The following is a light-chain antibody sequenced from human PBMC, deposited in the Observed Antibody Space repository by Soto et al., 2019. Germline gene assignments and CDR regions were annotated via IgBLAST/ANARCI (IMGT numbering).Light chain of an antibody. CDR2: SNN. CDR3: AAWDDSLNGYV. V-gene: IGLV1-44*01. J-gene: IGLJ1*01. CDR1: SSNIGSNT. Sequence: QSVLAQPASVSGSPGQSITIPCTGSSSNIGSNTVNWYQQLPGTAPKLLIYSNNQRPSGVPDRFSGSKSGTSASLAISGLQSEDEADYYCAAWDDSLNGYVFGTGTKVTVL.